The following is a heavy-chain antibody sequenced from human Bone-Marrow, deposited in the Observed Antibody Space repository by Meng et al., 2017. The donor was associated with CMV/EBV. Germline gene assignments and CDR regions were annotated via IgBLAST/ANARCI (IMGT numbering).Heavy chain of an antibody. CDR1: GFTFSDYQ. D-gene: IGHD3-16*01. Sequence: GGSLRLSCAASGFTFSDYQMNWVRRAPGKGLGWVSYIARNRTIFYAGSVKGRFTISRDNAKNSLYLQMNSLRAEDTAVYYCARDLGGFFDPRGQGTLVPVSS. V-gene: IGHV3-69-1*02. CDR2: IARNRTI. J-gene: IGHJ5*02. CDR3: ARDLGGFFDP.